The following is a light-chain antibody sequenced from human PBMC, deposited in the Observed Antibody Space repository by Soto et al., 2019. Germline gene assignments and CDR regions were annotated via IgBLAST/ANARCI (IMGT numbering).Light chain of an antibody. CDR3: CSYAGSYKGYV. V-gene: IGLV2-11*01. CDR2: DVS. CDR1: SSDVGGYNY. J-gene: IGLJ1*01. Sequence: QSALTQPRSVSGYPGQSVPISCTGTSSDVGGYNYVSWYQQHPGKAPKLMIYDVSKRPSGVPDRFSGSKSGNTASLTISGLQAEDEADYYCCSYAGSYKGYVFGTGTKVTVL.